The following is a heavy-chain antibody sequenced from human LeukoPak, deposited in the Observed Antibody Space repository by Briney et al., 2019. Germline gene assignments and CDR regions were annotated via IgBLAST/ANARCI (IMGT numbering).Heavy chain of an antibody. CDR2: IYYSGST. D-gene: IGHD1-26*01. CDR1: GGSISSYY. V-gene: IGHV4-39*07. Sequence: SETLSLTCTVSGGSISSYYWGWIRLPPGKGLEWIGSIYYSGSTYYNPSLKSRVTISVDTSRNQFSLKLSSVTAADTAVYYCASGEGSYYFWAWGQGTLVTVSS. J-gene: IGHJ5*02. CDR3: ASGEGSYYFWA.